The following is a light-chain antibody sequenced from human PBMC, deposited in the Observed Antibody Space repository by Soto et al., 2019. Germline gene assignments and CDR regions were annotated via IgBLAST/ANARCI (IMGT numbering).Light chain of an antibody. CDR3: ATWDDSLNGFYV. J-gene: IGLJ1*01. CDR2: RNN. V-gene: IGLV1-47*01. CDR1: TSNIGSNY. Sequence: QSALTQPPSASGSPGQSVTISCSGSTSNIGSNYVYWYQQLPGTAPKLLIYRNNQRPSGVPDRFSGSKSGTSASLAISGLRSDDEADYFCATWDDSLNGFYVFGTGTKVTVL.